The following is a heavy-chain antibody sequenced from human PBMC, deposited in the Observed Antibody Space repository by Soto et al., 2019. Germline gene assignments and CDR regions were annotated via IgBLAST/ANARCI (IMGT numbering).Heavy chain of an antibody. J-gene: IGHJ6*02. D-gene: IGHD6-6*01. Sequence: SETLSLTCTVSGGSISSYYWSWIRQPPGKGLEWIGYIYYSGSTNYNPSLKSRVTISVDTSKNQFSLKLSSVTAADTAVYYCASSSSSGAINYYYYGMDVWGQGTTVTVS. V-gene: IGHV4-59*01. CDR3: ASSSSSGAINYYYYGMDV. CDR2: IYYSGST. CDR1: GGSISSYY.